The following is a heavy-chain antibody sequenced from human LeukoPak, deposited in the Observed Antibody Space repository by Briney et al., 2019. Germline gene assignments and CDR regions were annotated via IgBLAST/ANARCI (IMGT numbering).Heavy chain of an antibody. Sequence: SETLSLTCTVSGGSISSYYRSWIRQPPGKGLEWIGYIYYSGSTNYNPSLKSRVTISVDTSKNQFSLKLSSVTAADTAVYYCARVLLGYCSSTSCKGAFDIWGQGTMVTVSS. CDR1: GGSISSYY. J-gene: IGHJ3*02. V-gene: IGHV4-59*12. CDR3: ARVLLGYCSSTSCKGAFDI. CDR2: IYYSGST. D-gene: IGHD2-2*01.